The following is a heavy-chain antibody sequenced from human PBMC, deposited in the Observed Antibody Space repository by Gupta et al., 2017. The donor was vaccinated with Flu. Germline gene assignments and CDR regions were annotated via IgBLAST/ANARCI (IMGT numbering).Heavy chain of an antibody. CDR3: ARFFSSYGSDY. V-gene: IGHV4-38-2*01. J-gene: IGHJ4*02. D-gene: IGHD3-16*02. Sequence: QVQLQESGPGLVKPSETLSLTCAVSGYPISSGFYWGWIRQPPGMGLEWIASIYHNGDTYYNPSLESRVSISIDRSKNQLSLRLTSVTAADTAVYYCARFFSSYGSDYWGQGVLGIVSS. CDR1: GYPISSGFY. CDR2: IYHNGDT.